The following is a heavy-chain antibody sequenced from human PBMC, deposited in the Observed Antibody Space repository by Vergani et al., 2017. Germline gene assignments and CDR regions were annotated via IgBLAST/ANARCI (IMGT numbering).Heavy chain of an antibody. V-gene: IGHV4-39*01. Sequence: QLQLQESGPGLVKPSETLSLTCTVSGGSISSSSYYWGWIRQPPGKGLEWIGSIYYSGSTYYNPSLKSRVTISVDTSKNQFSLKLNSVTAADTAVYYCARHLAYCGGDCYPYYYGMDVWGQGTTVTDSS. CDR2: IYYSGST. CDR3: ARHLAYCGGDCYPYYYGMDV. J-gene: IGHJ6*02. CDR1: GGSISSSSYY. D-gene: IGHD2-21*02.